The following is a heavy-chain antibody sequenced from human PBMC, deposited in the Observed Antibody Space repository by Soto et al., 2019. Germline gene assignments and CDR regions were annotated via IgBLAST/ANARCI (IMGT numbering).Heavy chain of an antibody. CDR3: ARVPVNSSGYRLWFDS. CDR2: IRGNNGDT. V-gene: IGHV1-18*04. D-gene: IGHD5-12*01. Sequence: QVQLMQSGGEVKKPGASVKVSCKASGYTFTRHGISWVRQGPGQGLDCLGGIRGNNGDTKNAHQLQGRLTRPADTNTSTGYMELRSLRSHDTAVYYCARVPVNSSGYRLWFDSWGPGTLVTVSS. CDR1: GYTFTRHG. J-gene: IGHJ5*01.